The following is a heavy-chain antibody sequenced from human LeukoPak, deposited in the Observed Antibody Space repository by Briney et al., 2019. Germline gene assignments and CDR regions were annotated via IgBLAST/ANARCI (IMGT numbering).Heavy chain of an antibody. V-gene: IGHV1-2*02. J-gene: IGHJ5*02. CDR3: ARGVSYGAKFDP. D-gene: IGHD4-23*01. Sequence: ASVKVSCKASGYTFTGYYMHWVRQAPGQGLELMGWINPNSGGTNYAQKFQGRVTMTRDTSISTAYMELSRLRSDDTAVHYFARGVSYGAKFDPWGQGTLGSVSS. CDR2: INPNSGGT. CDR1: GYTFTGYY.